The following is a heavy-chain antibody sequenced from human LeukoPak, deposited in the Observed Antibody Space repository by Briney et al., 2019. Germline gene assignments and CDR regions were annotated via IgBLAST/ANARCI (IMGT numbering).Heavy chain of an antibody. CDR3: SGRDSSRSPWAY. CDR2: IRPDGSEQ. Sequence: HPGGSLRLSCAASGFPFSSFWMNWVRQTPGRGLEWLANIRPDGSEQYYVDSVRGRFTISRDNAKNSVYLDMNNLRVDDTGVYYCSGRDSSRSPWAYWAQGTLVSVSS. V-gene: IGHV3-7*01. CDR1: GFPFSSFW. J-gene: IGHJ4*02. D-gene: IGHD2-2*01.